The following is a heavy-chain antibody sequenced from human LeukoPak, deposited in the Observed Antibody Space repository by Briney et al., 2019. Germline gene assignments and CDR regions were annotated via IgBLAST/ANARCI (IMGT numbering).Heavy chain of an antibody. V-gene: IGHV3-21*01. CDR3: ARGNRVVVVPAAVLYYYYGMDV. CDR1: GFTFSSYS. CDR2: ISSSSSYI. D-gene: IGHD2-2*01. J-gene: IGHJ6*02. Sequence: GGSLRLSCAASGFTFSSYSMNWVRQAPGKGLEWVSSISSSSSYIYYADSVKGRFTISRDNAKNSLYLQMNSLRAEDTAVYYCARGNRVVVVPAAVLYYYYGMDVRGQGTTVTVSS.